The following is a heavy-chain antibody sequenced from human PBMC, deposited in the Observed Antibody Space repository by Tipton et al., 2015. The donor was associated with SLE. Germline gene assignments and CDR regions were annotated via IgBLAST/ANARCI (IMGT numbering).Heavy chain of an antibody. CDR3: ARSANLDY. Sequence: SLRLSCAASGFTVSSNYMSWVRQAPGKGLEWVSVIYSGGSTYYADSVKDGFTISRDNSKNTLYLQMNSLRAEDTAVYYCARSANLDYWGQGTLVTVSS. CDR2: IYSGGST. V-gene: IGHV3-66*01. CDR1: GFTVSSNY. J-gene: IGHJ4*02.